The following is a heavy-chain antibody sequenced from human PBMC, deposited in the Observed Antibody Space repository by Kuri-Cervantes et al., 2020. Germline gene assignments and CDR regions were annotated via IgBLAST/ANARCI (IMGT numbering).Heavy chain of an antibody. J-gene: IGHJ4*02. Sequence: GGSLRLSCAASGFTFNRYGIHWVRQAPGKGLDWVAVISYDGSNKYYADSVKGRFTISRDNSKNTLYLQMNSLRAEDTAVYYCAKAASIVATTYYDYWGQGTLVTVSS. V-gene: IGHV3-30*18. CDR3: AKAASIVATTYYDY. CDR1: GFTFNRYG. D-gene: IGHD5-12*01. CDR2: ISYDGSNK.